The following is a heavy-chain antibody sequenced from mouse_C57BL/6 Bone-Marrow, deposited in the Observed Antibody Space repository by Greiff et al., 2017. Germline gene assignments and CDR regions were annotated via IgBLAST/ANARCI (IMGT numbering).Heavy chain of an antibody. Sequence: EVQLQQSGPVLVKPGASVKMSCKASGYTFTDYYMNWVKQSHGTSLEWIGVINPYNGGTSYNQKFKGKATLTVDKSSSPAYMELNSLTSEATAVYYCARAGYYVAWFAYWGQGTLVTVSA. V-gene: IGHV1-19*01. CDR2: INPYNGGT. CDR1: GYTFTDYY. D-gene: IGHD2-3*01. J-gene: IGHJ3*01. CDR3: ARAGYYVAWFAY.